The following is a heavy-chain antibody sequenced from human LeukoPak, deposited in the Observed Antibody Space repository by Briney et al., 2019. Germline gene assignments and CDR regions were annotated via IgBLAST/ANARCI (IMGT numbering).Heavy chain of an antibody. Sequence: ASVKVSCKASGYTFTSYGISWVRQAPGQGLEWMGWISAYNGNTNYAQKLQGRVTMTTDTSTSTAYMELRSLRSDDTAVYYCARDMGSHYGDYEGGVRDYWGQGTLVTVSS. CDR1: GYTFTSYG. J-gene: IGHJ4*02. CDR2: ISAYNGNT. V-gene: IGHV1-18*01. D-gene: IGHD4-17*01. CDR3: ARDMGSHYGDYEGGVRDY.